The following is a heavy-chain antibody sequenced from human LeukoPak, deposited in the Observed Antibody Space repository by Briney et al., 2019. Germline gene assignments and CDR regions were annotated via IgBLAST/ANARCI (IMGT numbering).Heavy chain of an antibody. Sequence: SQTLSLTCTVSGGSISSGDYYWSWIRQPPGKGLEWTAYMYYSGSTYYNPSLKSRVTMSADTSKNQLSLKLSSVTAADTAVYYCARPYYYDSRIDPWGQGILVTVSS. CDR2: MYYSGST. CDR3: ARPYYYDSRIDP. J-gene: IGHJ5*02. CDR1: GGSISSGDYY. D-gene: IGHD3-22*01. V-gene: IGHV4-30-4*01.